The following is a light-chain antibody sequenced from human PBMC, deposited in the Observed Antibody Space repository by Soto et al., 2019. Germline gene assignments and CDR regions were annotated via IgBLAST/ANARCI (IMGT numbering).Light chain of an antibody. J-gene: IGLJ3*02. CDR3: AAWDDIVTGRV. CDR1: NSNIGPNY. Sequence: QSALTQPPSASGTPGQRVTISCSGSNSNIGPNYVYWFQQRPGTAPKLLIYNNYQRPSGVPDRFSASKSGSSASLAISGLRSEDEADYYCAAWDDIVTGRVFGGGTKLTVL. V-gene: IGLV1-47*02. CDR2: NNY.